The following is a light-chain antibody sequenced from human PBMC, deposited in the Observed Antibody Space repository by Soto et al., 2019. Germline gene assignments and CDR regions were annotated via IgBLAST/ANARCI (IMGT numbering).Light chain of an antibody. V-gene: IGKV1-5*01. CDR3: QQYDSYTYT. Sequence: DIPMTQSPSTLSASVGDTVTITCRASQGVSNWVAWYRQKPGQAPELLIYDASTLQSGVPSRFSGTGYGTDFTLTISNLQPADSAAYACQQYDSYTYTFGQGTKLEVK. CDR1: QGVSNW. CDR2: DAS. J-gene: IGKJ2*01.